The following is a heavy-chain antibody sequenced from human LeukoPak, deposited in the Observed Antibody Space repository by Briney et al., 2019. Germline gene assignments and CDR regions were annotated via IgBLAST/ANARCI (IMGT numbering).Heavy chain of an antibody. J-gene: IGHJ5*02. CDR3: ASSYDGKTAPYDL. V-gene: IGHV4-4*07. CDR1: HDSLSSYC. D-gene: IGHD4-23*01. Sequence: SETLSLTFTVSHDSLSSYCCSWVRPPAAKGLEWIGFMYPSGRTDYNPSLKSRVTMSIDTYKNQLSMDLRFLTAAETAVYYCASSYDGKTAPYDLWGQGTLVTVSS. CDR2: MYPSGRT.